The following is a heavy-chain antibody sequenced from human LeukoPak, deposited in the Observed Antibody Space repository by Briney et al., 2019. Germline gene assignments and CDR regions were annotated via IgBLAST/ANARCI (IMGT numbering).Heavy chain of an antibody. D-gene: IGHD3-9*01. CDR1: GFTFTSSA. Sequence: TSVKVSCKASGFTFTSSAVQWVRQARGQRLEWIGWIVVGSGNTNYAQKFQERVTITRDMSTSTAYMELSGLRSEDTAVYYCAALDYDILTGYYKDYYFDYWGQGTLVTVSS. CDR2: IVVGSGNT. CDR3: AALDYDILTGYYKDYYFDY. V-gene: IGHV1-58*01. J-gene: IGHJ4*02.